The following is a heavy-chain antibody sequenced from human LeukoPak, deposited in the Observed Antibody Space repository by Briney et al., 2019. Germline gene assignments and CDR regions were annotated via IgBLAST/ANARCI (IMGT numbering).Heavy chain of an antibody. D-gene: IGHD6-19*01. V-gene: IGHV1-18*01. CDR2: ISAYNGNT. CDR1: GYTFTSYG. CDR3: ARDRGAVAGTRGFDY. J-gene: IGHJ4*02. Sequence: ASVKVSCKASGYTFTSYGISWVRQAPGQGLEWMGWISAYNGNTHYAQKLQGRVTMTTDTSTSTVYMELRSLRSDDTAVYYCARDRGAVAGTRGFDYWGQGTLVTVSS.